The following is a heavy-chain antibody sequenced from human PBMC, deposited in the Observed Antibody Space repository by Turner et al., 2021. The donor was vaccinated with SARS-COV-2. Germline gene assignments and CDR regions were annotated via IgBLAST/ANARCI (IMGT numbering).Heavy chain of an antibody. CDR1: GVTFSSYA. V-gene: IGHV3-30-3*01. Sequence: QVQLVESGGGVVQPGRSLRLSCSASGVTFSSYAMHWVRQAPGKGLEWVAIISYDVTYKHYADSVKGRFTISRDNSKNTLYLQMNSLRAEDTAVYYCARFEDQATPGGEYYYGMDVWGQGTTVTVSS. D-gene: IGHD3-16*01. CDR3: ARFEDQATPGGEYYYGMDV. CDR2: ISYDVTYK. J-gene: IGHJ6*02.